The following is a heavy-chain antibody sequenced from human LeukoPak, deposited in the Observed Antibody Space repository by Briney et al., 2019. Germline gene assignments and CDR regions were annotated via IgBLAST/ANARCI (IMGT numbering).Heavy chain of an antibody. D-gene: IGHD4-17*01. Sequence: GGSLRLSCAASGFTVSTNYMSWVRQAPGKGLEWVSVIYSGGSTYYADYADSVKDRFTISRDNSKNTLYLELNSLRAEDTAVYYCARDMTTVTTGDYWGQGTLVTVSS. V-gene: IGHV3-66*01. CDR2: IYSGGST. J-gene: IGHJ4*02. CDR1: GFTVSTNY. CDR3: ARDMTTVTTGDY.